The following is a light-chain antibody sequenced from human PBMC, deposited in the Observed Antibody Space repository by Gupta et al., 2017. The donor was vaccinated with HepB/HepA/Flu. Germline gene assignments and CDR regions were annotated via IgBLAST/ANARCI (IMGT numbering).Light chain of an antibody. CDR1: QSVTNY. Sequence: EIVLTQSPATLSLSPGERATLSCRASQSVTNYLAWYQQEPGQAPRLLIYDASNRASGIPARFSGSGCGKDFTLTSSRREHEDSAVYYWQQRYSYITFGGGTKVEIK. CDR2: DAS. V-gene: IGKV3-11*01. J-gene: IGKJ4*01. CDR3: QQRYSYIT.